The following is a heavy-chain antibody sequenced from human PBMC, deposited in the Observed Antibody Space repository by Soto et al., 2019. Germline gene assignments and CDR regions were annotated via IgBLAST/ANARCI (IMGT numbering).Heavy chain of an antibody. CDR2: IYYSGST. Sequence: QVQLQESGPGLVKPSETLSLTCTVSGVSIISYYWSWIRQPPGKGLEWIGYIYYSGSTKYNPSLKSRVTISVDTSKNQFSLKLSSVTAADTAVYYCARDLRLDYWGQGTLVTVSS. V-gene: IGHV4-59*01. J-gene: IGHJ4*02. CDR1: GVSIISYY. D-gene: IGHD4-17*01. CDR3: ARDLRLDY.